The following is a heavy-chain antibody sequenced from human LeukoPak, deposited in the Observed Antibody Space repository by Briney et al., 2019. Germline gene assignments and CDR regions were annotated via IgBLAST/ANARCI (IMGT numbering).Heavy chain of an antibody. V-gene: IGHV1-69*01. J-gene: IGHJ4*02. CDR3: ARGGGMIVGRDFDY. CDR2: IIPIFGTA. Sequence: ASVKVSCKASGGTFSSYAISWVRHAPGQGLELMGGIIPIFGTANYAQKFQGRVTITADESTSTAYMELSSLRSEDTAVYYCARGGGMIVGRDFDYWGQGTLVTVSS. CDR1: GGTFSSYA. D-gene: IGHD3-22*01.